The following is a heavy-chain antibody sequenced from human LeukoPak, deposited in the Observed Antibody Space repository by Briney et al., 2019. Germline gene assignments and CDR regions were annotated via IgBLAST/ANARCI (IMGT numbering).Heavy chain of an antibody. V-gene: IGHV3-30*04. CDR3: ARDETYYYGSGSYYGCYFDY. CDR1: GFTFSSYA. D-gene: IGHD3-10*01. Sequence: GGSLRLSCAASGFTFSSYAMHWVRQAPGKGLEWVAYLSYDGSNKYYADSVKGRFTISRDNSKNTLYLQMNSLRAEDTAVYYCARDETYYYGSGSYYGCYFDYWGQGTLVTVSS. CDR2: LSYDGSNK. J-gene: IGHJ4*02.